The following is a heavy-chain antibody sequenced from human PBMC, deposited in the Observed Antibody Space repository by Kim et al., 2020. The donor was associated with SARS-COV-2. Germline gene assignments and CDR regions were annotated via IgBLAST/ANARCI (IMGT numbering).Heavy chain of an antibody. CDR2: INPSGGST. CDR3: ARVVSNTAMEGGGMDV. CDR1: GYTFTSYY. V-gene: IGHV1-46*01. Sequence: ASVKVSCKASGYTFTSYYMHWVRQAPGQGLEWMGIINPSGGSTSYAQKFQGRVTMTRDTSTSTVYMELSSLRSEDTAVYYCARVVSNTAMEGGGMDVWGQGTTVTVSS. J-gene: IGHJ6*02. D-gene: IGHD5-18*01.